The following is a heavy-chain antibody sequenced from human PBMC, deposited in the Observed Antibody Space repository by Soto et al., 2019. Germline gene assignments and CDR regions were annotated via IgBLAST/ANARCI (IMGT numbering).Heavy chain of an antibody. CDR3: AKQAGTGYYFYGVSV. CDR2: IDPSDSYT. J-gene: IGHJ6*02. Sequence: PGESLKISCKGSGYRFATYWINWVRQMPGKGLEWVGRIDPSDSYTNYSPSFQGHVTISADKSINTAYLQWSNLKASDSAIYYCAKQAGTGYYFYGVSVWGQGTTVTVSS. V-gene: IGHV5-10-1*01. D-gene: IGHD6-19*01. CDR1: GYRFATYW.